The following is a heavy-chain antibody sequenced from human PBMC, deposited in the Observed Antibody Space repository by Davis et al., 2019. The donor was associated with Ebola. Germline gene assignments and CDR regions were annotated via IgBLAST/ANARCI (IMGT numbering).Heavy chain of an antibody. CDR1: GGSVSSGNYY. J-gene: IGHJ5*02. D-gene: IGHD4-17*01. V-gene: IGHV4-61*01. CDR2: IFYSGST. CDR3: ARAQVDVTTGARWGSDL. Sequence: SETLSLTCTVSGGSVSSGNYYWTWIRQPPGKGLEWIGYIFYSGSTNYNPSLESRVTISVDTSKNQFSLKLSSVTAADTAVYYCARAQVDVTTGARWGSDLWGRGTLVTVSS.